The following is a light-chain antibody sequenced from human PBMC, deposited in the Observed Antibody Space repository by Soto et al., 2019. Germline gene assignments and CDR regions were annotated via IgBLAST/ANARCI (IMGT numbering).Light chain of an antibody. CDR3: CSYAGSITLYV. V-gene: IGLV2-23*03. CDR1: SSDVGSYNL. Sequence: QSVLTQPASVSGSPGQSITISRTGTSSDVGSYNLVSWYQQHPGKAPKLMIYEGSKRPSGVSNRFSGSKYGKKASLTISGLQAEDEADYYCCSYAGSITLYVFGTGTKV. CDR2: EGS. J-gene: IGLJ1*01.